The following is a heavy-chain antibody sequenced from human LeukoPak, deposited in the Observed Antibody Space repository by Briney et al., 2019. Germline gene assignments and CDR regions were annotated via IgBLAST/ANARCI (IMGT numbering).Heavy chain of an antibody. D-gene: IGHD3-9*01. Sequence: GGSLRLSCAASGFTVSSNYMSWVRQAPGKGLEWVSVIYSGGNSYYADSVKGRFTISRDDSKNTLYLQMNSLGAEDTAVYYCARDCCLRYASGNWGQGTLVTVSS. V-gene: IGHV3-53*01. CDR2: IYSGGNS. J-gene: IGHJ4*02. CDR3: ARDCCLRYASGN. CDR1: GFTVSSNY.